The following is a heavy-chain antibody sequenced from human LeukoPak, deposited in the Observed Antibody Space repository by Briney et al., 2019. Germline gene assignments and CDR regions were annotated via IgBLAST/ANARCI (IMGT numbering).Heavy chain of an antibody. CDR2: IYYSGST. J-gene: IGHJ4*02. CDR1: GYSISSGYY. D-gene: IGHD3-10*01. V-gene: IGHV4-38-2*02. CDR3: AGTLWFGELTFDY. Sequence: PSETLSLTCTVSGYSISSGYYWGWIRQPPGKGLEWIGSIYYSGSTYYNPSLKSRVTISIDTSKNQFSLKLSSVTAADTAVYYCAGTLWFGELTFDYWGQGTLVTVSS.